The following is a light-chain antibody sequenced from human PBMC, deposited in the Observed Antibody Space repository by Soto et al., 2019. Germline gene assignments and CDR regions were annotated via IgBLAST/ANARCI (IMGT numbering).Light chain of an antibody. J-gene: IGKJ5*01. CDR3: KQALQSLT. CDR2: LGS. V-gene: IGKV2-28*01. Sequence: DIVVTQSPLTLPVTPGEPASISCRSSQSLLYNDTYNYLDWYLQKPGQSPQLLIYLGSHRASGVPDRFSGSGSGTDFTMKISRVEAEDFGTYYCKQALQSLTFGQGTRLEIK. CDR1: QSLLYNDTYNY.